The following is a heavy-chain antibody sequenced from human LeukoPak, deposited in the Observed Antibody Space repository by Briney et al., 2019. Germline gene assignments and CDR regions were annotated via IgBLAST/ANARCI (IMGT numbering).Heavy chain of an antibody. CDR3: ARGARWLQSHFDY. CDR2: IIPIFGTA. V-gene: IGHV1-69*05. CDR1: GGTFSSYA. D-gene: IGHD5-24*01. J-gene: IGHJ4*02. Sequence: RASVNVSCTASGGTFSSYAISWVRQAPGQGLEWMGGIIPIFGTANYAQKFQGRVTITTDESTSTAYMELSSLRSEDTAVYYCARGARWLQSHFDYWGQGTLVTVSS.